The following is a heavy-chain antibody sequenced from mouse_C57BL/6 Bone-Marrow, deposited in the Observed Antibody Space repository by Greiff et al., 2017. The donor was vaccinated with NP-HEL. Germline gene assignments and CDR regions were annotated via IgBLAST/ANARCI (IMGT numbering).Heavy chain of an antibody. CDR1: GFTFSSYA. V-gene: IGHV5-9-1*02. J-gene: IGHJ3*01. CDR3: TRGSYDGFPY. CDR2: ISSGGDYI. Sequence: EVQVVESGEGLVKPGGSLKLSCAASGFTFSSYAMSWVRQTPEKRLEWVAYISSGGDYIYYADTVKGRFTISRDNARNTLYLQMSSLKSEDTAMYYCTRGSYDGFPYWGQGTLVTVSA. D-gene: IGHD2-3*01.